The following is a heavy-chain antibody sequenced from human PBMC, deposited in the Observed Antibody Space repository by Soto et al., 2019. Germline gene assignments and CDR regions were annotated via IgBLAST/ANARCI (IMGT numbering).Heavy chain of an antibody. D-gene: IGHD4-17*01. V-gene: IGHV4-31*03. CDR2: IYDSGST. CDR3: ARSSPSTVTTVDY. CDR1: GGSISSGGYY. J-gene: IGHJ4*02. Sequence: QVQLQESGPGLVKPSQTLSLTCTVSGGSISSGGYYWRWIRQHPGKGLEWIGYIYDSGSTYYNPSLKSRVTISVDTSKNQFSLKLSSVTAADTAVYYCARSSPSTVTTVDYWGQGTLVTVSS.